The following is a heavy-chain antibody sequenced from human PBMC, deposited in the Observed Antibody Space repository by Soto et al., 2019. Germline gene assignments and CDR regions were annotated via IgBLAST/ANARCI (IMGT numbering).Heavy chain of an antibody. Sequence: GGSLRLSCAASGFTFSSYSMNWVRQAPGKGLEWVSSISSSSSYIYYADSVKGRFTISRDNAKNSLYLQMNSLRAEDTAVYYCAILVVVVAATHDYWGQGTLVTVSS. CDR3: AILVVVVAATHDY. J-gene: IGHJ4*02. D-gene: IGHD2-15*01. CDR2: ISSSSSYI. CDR1: GFTFSSYS. V-gene: IGHV3-21*01.